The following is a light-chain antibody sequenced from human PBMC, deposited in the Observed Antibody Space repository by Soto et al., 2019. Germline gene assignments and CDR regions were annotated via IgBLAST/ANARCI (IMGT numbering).Light chain of an antibody. CDR2: DVS. J-gene: IGKJ1*01. CDR1: HSVSSNY. CDR3: KQYGVAPT. V-gene: IGKV3-20*01. Sequence: EIVLTQSPGTLSLSPGERATLSCRSSHSVSSNYLAWYQQKPGQAPRLLIYDVSSRATGISDRFSGSGSGTELTLNISRQEPVDFAVYYCKQYGVAPTFGQGTKVEIK.